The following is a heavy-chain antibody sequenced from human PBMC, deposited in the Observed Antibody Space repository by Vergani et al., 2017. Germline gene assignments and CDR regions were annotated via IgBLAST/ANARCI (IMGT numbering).Heavy chain of an antibody. D-gene: IGHD5-18*01. CDR2: IITNIGNP. J-gene: IGHJ6*03. Sequence: QVQLVQSGSELKKPGASVKVSCKASGYNFTSYAMNWVLQAPGQGLEWMGWIITNIGNPTYAQGFTGRFVFSLDTSVSTAYLPISSLKAEDTAVYYCARCNTAMVTDYYYYMDVWGKGTTVTVSS. V-gene: IGHV7-4-1*02. CDR3: ARCNTAMVTDYYYYMDV. CDR1: GYNFTSYA.